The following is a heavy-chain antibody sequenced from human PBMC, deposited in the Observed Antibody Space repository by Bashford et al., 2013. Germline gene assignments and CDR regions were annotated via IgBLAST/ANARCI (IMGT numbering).Heavy chain of an antibody. J-gene: IGHJ4*02. CDR2: IYYSENI. Sequence: SETLSLTCTVSGGSINSGDYYWGWIRQPPGKGLEWIGYIYYSENIYCNPSLKSRATISADRPKNQFSLKMTSVTAADTAVYYCARADDIMITLGELLPGSTPPGGQGILGHRLL. CDR1: GGSINSGDYY. CDR3: ARADDIMITLGELLPGSTPP. V-gene: IGHV4-30-4*01. D-gene: IGHD3-16*01.